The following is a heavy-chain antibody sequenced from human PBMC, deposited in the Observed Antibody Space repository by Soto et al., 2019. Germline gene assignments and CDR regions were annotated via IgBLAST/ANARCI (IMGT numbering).Heavy chain of an antibody. Sequence: NPSETLSLTCTVSGGSISSYYWSWIRQPPGKGLEWIGYIYYSGSTNYNPSLKSRVTISVDTSKNQFSLKLSSVTAADTAVYYCARATTVTTHFDYWGQGTLVTVSS. D-gene: IGHD4-4*01. CDR3: ARATTVTTHFDY. J-gene: IGHJ4*02. CDR2: IYYSGST. CDR1: GGSISSYY. V-gene: IGHV4-59*01.